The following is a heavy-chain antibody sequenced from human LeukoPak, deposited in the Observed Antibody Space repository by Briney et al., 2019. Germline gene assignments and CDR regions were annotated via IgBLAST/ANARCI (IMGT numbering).Heavy chain of an antibody. Sequence: ASVKVSCKVSGYTLTELSMHWVRQAPGKGLEWMGGLDPEDGETIYAQKFQGRVTMTEDTSTDTAYMELSSLRSEDTAVYYCATTPITFGGANFDYWGQGTLVTVSS. D-gene: IGHD3-16*01. J-gene: IGHJ4*02. V-gene: IGHV1-24*01. CDR2: LDPEDGET. CDR1: GYTLTELS. CDR3: ATTPITFGGANFDY.